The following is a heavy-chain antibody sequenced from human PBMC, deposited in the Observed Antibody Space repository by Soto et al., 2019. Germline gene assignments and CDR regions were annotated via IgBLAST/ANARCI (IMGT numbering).Heavy chain of an antibody. CDR3: AKGHIVLMVYAIAFDY. J-gene: IGHJ4*02. V-gene: IGHV3-23*01. Sequence: EVQLLESGGGLVQPGGSLRLSCAASGFTFSSYAMSWVRQAPGKGLEWVSAISGSGGSTYYADSVKGRFTISRDNSKNTLYLQMNSLRAEDTAVYYCAKGHIVLMVYAIAFDYWGQETLVTVSS. D-gene: IGHD2-8*01. CDR1: GFTFSSYA. CDR2: ISGSGGST.